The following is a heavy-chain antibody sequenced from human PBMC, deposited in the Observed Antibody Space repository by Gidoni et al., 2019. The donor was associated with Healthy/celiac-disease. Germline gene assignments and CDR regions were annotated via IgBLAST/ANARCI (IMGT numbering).Heavy chain of an antibody. Sequence: EVQLVESGRGLVQPWVFLRLSCSASAFTFSSYAMHWVRQPPGKGLEYVSAISSNGGSTYYADSVKGRFTISRDNSKNTLYLQMSSLRAEDTAVYYCVKSPYCTNGVCFTFDYWGQGTLVTVSS. J-gene: IGHJ4*02. V-gene: IGHV3-64D*06. CDR3: VKSPYCTNGVCFTFDY. D-gene: IGHD2-8*01. CDR2: ISSNGGST. CDR1: AFTFSSYA.